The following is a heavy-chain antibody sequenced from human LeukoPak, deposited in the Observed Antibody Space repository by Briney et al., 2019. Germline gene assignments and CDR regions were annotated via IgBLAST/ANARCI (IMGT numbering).Heavy chain of an antibody. J-gene: IGHJ5*02. Sequence: SETLSLTCTVSGGSISSSTYYWGWIRQPPGKGLEWIGSVYYRGNTYYNPSLKSRLTISVDTSKNQFSLKLSSVTAADTAVYYCARELRYFDWLRGRPNWFDPWGQGTLVTVSS. D-gene: IGHD3-9*01. CDR3: ARELRYFDWLRGRPNWFDP. V-gene: IGHV4-39*07. CDR1: GGSISSSTYY. CDR2: VYYRGNT.